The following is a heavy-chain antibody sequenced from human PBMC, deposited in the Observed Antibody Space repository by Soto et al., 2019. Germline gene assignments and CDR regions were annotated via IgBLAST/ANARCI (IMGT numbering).Heavy chain of an antibody. CDR1: GFTFDDYT. D-gene: IGHD3-10*02. CDR3: ACSGSFYYYYGMDV. CDR2: ISWDGGST. J-gene: IGHJ6*02. V-gene: IGHV3-43*01. Sequence: GGSLRLSCAASGFTFDDYTMHWVRQAPGKGLEWVSLISWDGGSTYYADSVKGRFTISRDNSKNSLYLQMNSPRTEDTALYYCACSGSFYYYYGMDVWGQGTTVTVSS.